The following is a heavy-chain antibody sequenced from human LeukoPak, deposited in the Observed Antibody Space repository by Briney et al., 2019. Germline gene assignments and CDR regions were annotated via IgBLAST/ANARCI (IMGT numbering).Heavy chain of an antibody. V-gene: IGHV4-39*07. CDR1: GGSISSRSYY. CDR2: IFYSGST. CDR3: ASSSYSSSWPYYYYYYMDV. J-gene: IGHJ6*03. D-gene: IGHD6-13*01. Sequence: SQTLSLTCTVSGGSISSRSYYWGWVRQPPGKALEWIGNIFYSGSTYYSPSLKSRVTISLDTSRNQFSLKLNSVTAADTAVYYCASSSYSSSWPYYYYYYMDVWGKGTTVTISS.